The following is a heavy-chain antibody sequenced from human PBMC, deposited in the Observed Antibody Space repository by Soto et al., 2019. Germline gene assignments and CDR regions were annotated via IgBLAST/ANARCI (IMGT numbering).Heavy chain of an antibody. CDR3: ARGNDFVWGSYRSDAFDI. Sequence: QVQLVQSGAEVKKPGASVKVSCKASGYTFTNNAIHWVRQAPGQRLEWLGWLNAGNSNREYSQKFQGRIIMTKDTSASTAYMELSSLRSEDTAVYYCARGNDFVWGSYRSDAFDIWGQGTMVTVSS. CDR2: LNAGNSNR. V-gene: IGHV1-3*01. D-gene: IGHD3-16*02. CDR1: GYTFTNNA. J-gene: IGHJ3*02.